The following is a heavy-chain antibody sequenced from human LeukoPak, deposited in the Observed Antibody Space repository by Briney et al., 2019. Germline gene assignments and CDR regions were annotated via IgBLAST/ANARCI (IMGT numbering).Heavy chain of an antibody. CDR1: GFTFSDYA. D-gene: IGHD6-19*01. CDR3: ATNGPGIAVAGYVDY. V-gene: IGHV3-30-3*01. J-gene: IGHJ4*02. CDR2: ISYDGSTQ. Sequence: GGSLRLSCAASGFTFSDYAMHWARQAPGKGLEWVAVISYDGSTQYYADSVKGRFTISRDNSKTTLYLQMNSLRAEDAAVYYCATNGPGIAVAGYVDYWGQGTLVAVSS.